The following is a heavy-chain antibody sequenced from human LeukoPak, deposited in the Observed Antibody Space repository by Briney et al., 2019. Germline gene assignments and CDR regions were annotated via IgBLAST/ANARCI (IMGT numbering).Heavy chain of an antibody. J-gene: IGHJ4*02. CDR3: ARYRKSGSYFDY. Sequence: ASVKVSCKASGYTFTGYYMHWVRQAPGQGLEWMGRINPNSGGTNYAQKFQGRVTMTRDTSISTAYMELSRLRSDDTAVYYCARYRKSGSYFDYWGQGTLVTVSS. V-gene: IGHV1-2*06. CDR2: INPNSGGT. CDR1: GYTFTGYY. D-gene: IGHD1-26*01.